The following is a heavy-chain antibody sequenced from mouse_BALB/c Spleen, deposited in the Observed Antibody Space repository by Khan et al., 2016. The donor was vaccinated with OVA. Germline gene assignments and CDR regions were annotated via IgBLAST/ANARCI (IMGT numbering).Heavy chain of an antibody. CDR2: INYSGST. V-gene: IGHV3-2*02. Sequence: EEQLQESGPGLVKPSQSLSLTCTVTGYSITSDYAWNWIRQFPGNRLEWMGYINYSGSTSKKPSLKSRISITRDTSKNQIFLQLNSVTTEDTATYYCVRGRSYWGQGTLVTVSA. J-gene: IGHJ3*01. CDR3: VRGRSY. CDR1: GYSITSDYA.